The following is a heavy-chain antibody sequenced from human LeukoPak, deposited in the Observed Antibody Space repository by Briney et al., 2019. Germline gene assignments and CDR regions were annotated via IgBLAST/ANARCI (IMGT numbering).Heavy chain of an antibody. CDR3: ARGFYGDYEVAFDY. Sequence: GGSLRLSCAASGFTFSSYSMNWVRQAPGKGLEWVANIKQDGSEKYYVDSVKGRFTISRDNAKNSLYLQMNSLRAEDTAVYYCARGFYGDYEVAFDYWGQGTLVTVSS. D-gene: IGHD4-17*01. J-gene: IGHJ4*02. CDR2: IKQDGSEK. V-gene: IGHV3-7*01. CDR1: GFTFSSYS.